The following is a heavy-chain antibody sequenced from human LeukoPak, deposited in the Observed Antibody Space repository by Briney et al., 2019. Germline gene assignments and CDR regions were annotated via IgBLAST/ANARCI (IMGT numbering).Heavy chain of an antibody. J-gene: IGHJ4*02. CDR1: GFTVSTNY. V-gene: IGHV3-66*01. D-gene: IGHD3-22*01. CDR2: IYSGGST. Sequence: GGSLRLSCTASGFTVSTNYMSWARQAPGKGLEWVSVIYSGGSTYYADSVKGRFTISRDNSKNTVYLQMNSLRAEDTAVYYCARGGKIIVVIPTDWGQGTLVTVSS. CDR3: ARGGKIIVVIPTD.